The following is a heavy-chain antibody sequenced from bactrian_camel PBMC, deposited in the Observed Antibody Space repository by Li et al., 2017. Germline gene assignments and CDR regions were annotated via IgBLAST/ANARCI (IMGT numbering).Heavy chain of an antibody. V-gene: IGHV3S63*01. Sequence: HVQLVESGGGLVQAGGSLRLSCLVSGLTFDDYGMAWFRQAPGKEREGVAGIDHRDGMTNYANSVSGRFTISRDDAKNALYLEMNGLKPVDTAMYYCAAYVENGGDYYQTCRYNTWGDGTQVTVS. CDR3: AAYVENGGDYYQTCRYNT. CDR1: GLTFDDYG. D-gene: IGHD2*01. J-gene: IGHJ6*01. CDR2: IDHRDGMT.